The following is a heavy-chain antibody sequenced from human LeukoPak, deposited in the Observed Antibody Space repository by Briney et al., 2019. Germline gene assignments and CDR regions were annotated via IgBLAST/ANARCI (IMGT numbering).Heavy chain of an antibody. Sequence: GRSLRLSCAASGFTFSSYAMHWVRQAPGKGLEWVAVISYDGSNKYYADSVKGRFTISRDNSKNTLYLQMNSLRAEDTAVYYCAKGGSPDEWGQGTLVTVSS. CDR1: GFTFSSYA. J-gene: IGHJ4*02. D-gene: IGHD6-13*01. V-gene: IGHV3-30-3*01. CDR2: ISYDGSNK. CDR3: AKGGSPDE.